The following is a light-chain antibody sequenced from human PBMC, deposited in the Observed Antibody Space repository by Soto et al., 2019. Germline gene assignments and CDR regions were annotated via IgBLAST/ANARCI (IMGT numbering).Light chain of an antibody. CDR2: DAS. V-gene: IGKV3-11*01. Sequence: EIVLTQSPATLSLSPGERATLSCRASQSVSSFFAWYQQKPGQAPRLLIYDASSRATGVPARFSGSGSGTDFTLTISSLEPEDFAVYYCQQRSKWPPFTFGPGTRVDIK. CDR1: QSVSSF. CDR3: QQRSKWPPFT. J-gene: IGKJ3*01.